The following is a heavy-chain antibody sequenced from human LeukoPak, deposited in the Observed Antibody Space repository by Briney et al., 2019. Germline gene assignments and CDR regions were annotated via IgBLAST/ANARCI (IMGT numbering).Heavy chain of an antibody. CDR3: ARRRAGTTSYILTT. CDR2: IKQDGSEK. Sequence: GGSLRLSCAASGFTFSSYWMSWVRQAPGKGLEWVGNIKQDGSEKYYVDSVKGRFTISRDNAKNSLYLQMDSLRADDTAVYYCARRRAGTTSYILTTWGQGTLVTVSS. CDR1: GFTFSSYW. D-gene: IGHD6-25*01. J-gene: IGHJ4*02. V-gene: IGHV3-7*01.